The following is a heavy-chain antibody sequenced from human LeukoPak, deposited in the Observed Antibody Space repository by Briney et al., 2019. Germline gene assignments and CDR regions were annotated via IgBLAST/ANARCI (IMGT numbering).Heavy chain of an antibody. Sequence: ASVKVSCKASGYTFTSYGISWVRQAPGQGLEWMGWISAYNGNTNYAQKLQGRVTMTTDTSTSTAYMELRSLRSDDTAVYYCARDPEWELQNYFDYWGQGTLVTVSS. J-gene: IGHJ4*02. D-gene: IGHD1-26*01. V-gene: IGHV1-18*01. CDR2: ISAYNGNT. CDR3: ARDPEWELQNYFDY. CDR1: GYTFTSYG.